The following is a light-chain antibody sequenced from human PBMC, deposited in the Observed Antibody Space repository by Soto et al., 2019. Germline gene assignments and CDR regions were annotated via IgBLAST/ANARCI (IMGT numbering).Light chain of an antibody. Sequence: DIPMTQSPSPLSAYPCDRVTITCRASQGISNYLAWYQQKPGRLPKILLFGASTLQSGVPARFSGSGSGTLFTLTINGLLPEDVATYYCQKYDRAPFTFGPGTKVDIK. CDR1: QGISNY. CDR2: GAS. CDR3: QKYDRAPFT. J-gene: IGKJ3*01. V-gene: IGKV1-27*01.